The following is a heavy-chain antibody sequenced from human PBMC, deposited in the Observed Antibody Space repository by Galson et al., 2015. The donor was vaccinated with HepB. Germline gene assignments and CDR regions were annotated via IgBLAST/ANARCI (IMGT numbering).Heavy chain of an antibody. CDR3: ASEYGSTWGYLGQGALVTVSSGSASASTQGMDY. CDR1: GFTFNNYW. D-gene: IGHD1-26*01. V-gene: IGHV3-7*03. CDR2: MNPDGSVK. J-gene: IGHJ4*02. Sequence: SLRLSCAASGFTFNNYWMSWVRQAPGKGLEWVANMNPDGSVKYYVDSVRGRFTISRDNARNSLYLQMNNLRVEDTAVYYCASEYGSTWGYLGQGALVTVSSGSASASTQGMDYWGQGTLVTVSS.